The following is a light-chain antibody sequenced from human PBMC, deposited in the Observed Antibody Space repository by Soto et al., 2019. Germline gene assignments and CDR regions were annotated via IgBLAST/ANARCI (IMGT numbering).Light chain of an antibody. CDR1: QGINNH. Sequence: DIQMTQSPSAMSASVGDSITITCRASQGINNHLVWFQQKPGKVPQRLIYAASRLQSGVPSTFSGSGSGTEFTLTISSLQPEDSATYYCLQHNSYPLTFGGGTKGEI. CDR3: LQHNSYPLT. V-gene: IGKV1-17*03. J-gene: IGKJ4*01. CDR2: AAS.